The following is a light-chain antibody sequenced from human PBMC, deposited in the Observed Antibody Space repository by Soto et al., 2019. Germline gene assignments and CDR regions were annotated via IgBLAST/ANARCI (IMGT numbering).Light chain of an antibody. CDR3: QRRNIWPPVT. CDR2: GAF. Sequence: EIVLTQSPATLSLSPGERATLSCRASPSVTNYLAWYQQKPGQPPRPLIYGAFNRAAGIAARFSGSGSGTDFTLTISSLEPEDSAVYYCQRRNIWPPVTFGQGTRLEI. J-gene: IGKJ5*01. V-gene: IGKV3-11*01. CDR1: PSVTNY.